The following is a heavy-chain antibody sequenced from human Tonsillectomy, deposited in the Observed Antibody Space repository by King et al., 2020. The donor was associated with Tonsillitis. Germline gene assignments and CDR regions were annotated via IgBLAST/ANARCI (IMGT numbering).Heavy chain of an antibody. D-gene: IGHD1-26*01. J-gene: IGHJ4*02. V-gene: IGHV3-20*04. CDR2: INWNGGST. CDR3: ARGGSGSYRDQIDY. CDR1: GFTFGDYG. Sequence: DVQLVESGGGVVRPGGSLRLSCAASGFTFGDYGMSWVRQAPGKGLEWVSGINWNGGSTGYADSVKGRFTISRDNAKNSLYLQMNSLRAEDTTLYYCARGGSGSYRDQIDYWGQGTLVTVSS.